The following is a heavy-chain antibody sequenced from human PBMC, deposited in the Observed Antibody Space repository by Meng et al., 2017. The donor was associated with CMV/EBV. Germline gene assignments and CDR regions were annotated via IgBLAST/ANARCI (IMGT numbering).Heavy chain of an antibody. CDR1: GFTIADYT. V-gene: IGHV3-43*01. J-gene: IGHJ4*02. CDR2: ISWDGGST. Sequence: SGFTIADYTMHWVRQAPGKGLEWVSLISWDGGSTYYADSVKGRFTISRDNSKNSLYLQMNSLRTEDTALYYCAKESDSSGYYSYFDYWGQGTLVTVSS. D-gene: IGHD3-22*01. CDR3: AKESDSSGYYSYFDY.